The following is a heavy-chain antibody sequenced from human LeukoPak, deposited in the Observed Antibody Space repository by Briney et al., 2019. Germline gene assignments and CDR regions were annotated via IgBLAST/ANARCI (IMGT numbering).Heavy chain of an antibody. CDR1: GFIFGSYG. J-gene: IGHJ4*02. CDR2: TPYHGVSR. D-gene: IGHD4-17*01. Sequence: PGGSLRLSSAASGFIFGSYGMHWVRQAPGKGLERVAFTPYHGVSRYYTESVKGRFTIARDNSKSTLYLQMNSLRIEDTAVYYCAKDRHGDYTSDYWGQGTLVIVSS. CDR3: AKDRHGDYTSDY. V-gene: IGHV3-30*02.